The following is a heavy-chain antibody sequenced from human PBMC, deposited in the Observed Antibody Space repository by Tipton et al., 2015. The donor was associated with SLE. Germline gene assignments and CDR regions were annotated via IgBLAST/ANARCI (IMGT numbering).Heavy chain of an antibody. CDR1: GFTFSDFA. J-gene: IGHJ4*02. D-gene: IGHD1-7*01. CDR2: IYYRKST. Sequence: LRLSCAASGFTFSDFAMGWVRQTPEKGLEWIGSIYYRKSTYYNPSLKSRVTISVDTSKNQFSLKMTSVTATDTAVYYCARGIGITGTTEYWGQGTLVTVSS. V-gene: IGHV4-38-2*01. CDR3: ARGIGITGTTEY.